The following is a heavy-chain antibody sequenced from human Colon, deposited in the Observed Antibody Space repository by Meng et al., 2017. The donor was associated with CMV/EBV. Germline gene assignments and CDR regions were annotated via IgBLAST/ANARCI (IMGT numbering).Heavy chain of an antibody. V-gene: IGHV4-61*08. D-gene: IGHD2/OR15-2a*01. CDR3: AKSRSSTPGIVDD. Sequence: QVPLQESGPGLVKPSETLSLTCIVSGVSVTSGAYHWSWIRQSPGKGLEWIGYIYDTGITIYNPSLKSRVTIFLETSKNQFSLNLNSMTTADTAVYYCAKSRSSTPGIVDDWGQGTLVTVSS. CDR1: GVSVTSGAYH. CDR2: IYDTGIT. J-gene: IGHJ4*02.